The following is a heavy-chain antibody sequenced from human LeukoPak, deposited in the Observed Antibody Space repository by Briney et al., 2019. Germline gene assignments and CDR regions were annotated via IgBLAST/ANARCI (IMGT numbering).Heavy chain of an antibody. V-gene: IGHV3-48*01. Sequence: GGSLRLSCAASGFSFSTYSMNWVRKAPGKGLEWVSYISSSSSTIYYADSVKGRFTISRDNAKNSLYLQMNSLRVEDMAVYYCAKAAQWELPYYFDYWGQGTLVTVSS. CDR1: GFSFSTYS. J-gene: IGHJ4*02. CDR3: AKAAQWELPYYFDY. CDR2: ISSSSSTI. D-gene: IGHD1-26*01.